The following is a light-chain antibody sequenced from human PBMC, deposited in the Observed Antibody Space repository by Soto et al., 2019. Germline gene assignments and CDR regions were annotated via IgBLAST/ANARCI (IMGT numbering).Light chain of an antibody. CDR1: QSISSSY. CDR2: GAS. CDR3: QHRTNWPPT. J-gene: IGKJ5*01. V-gene: IGKV3D-20*02. Sequence: EIVLTQSPGTLSLSPGKRATLSCRASQSISSSYLAWYQQRPGQAPRLLIYGASIRATGIPARFSGSGSGTDFTLTISSLESEDFAVYYCQHRTNWPPTFGQGTRLEI.